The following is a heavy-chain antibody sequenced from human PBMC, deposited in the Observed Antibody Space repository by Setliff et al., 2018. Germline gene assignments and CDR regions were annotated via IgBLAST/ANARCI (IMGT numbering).Heavy chain of an antibody. Sequence: ASVQVSCKASGYSFSTYAMSWIRQAPGQGLEWMGWINTNTGNPSYAQGFTGRFVFSLDTSVSTAYLQISSLKPEDTAMYYCARASRFATIVWKGDYYMDVWDKGTTVTVSS. CDR2: INTNTGNP. D-gene: IGHD3-16*02. CDR3: ARASRFATIVWKGDYYMDV. J-gene: IGHJ6*03. CDR1: GYSFSTYA. V-gene: IGHV7-4-1*02.